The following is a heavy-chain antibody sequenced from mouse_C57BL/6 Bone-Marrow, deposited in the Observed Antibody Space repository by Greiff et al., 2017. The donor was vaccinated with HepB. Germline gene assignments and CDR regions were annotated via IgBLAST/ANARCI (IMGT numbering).Heavy chain of an antibody. CDR3: ARDASKDAMDY. J-gene: IGHJ4*01. D-gene: IGHD2-5*01. CDR2: SRNKANDYTT. CDR1: GFTFSDFY. Sequence: EVQRVESGGGLVQSGRSLRLSCATSGFTFSDFYMEWVRQAPGKGLEWIAASRNKANDYTTEYSASVKGRFIVSRDTSQSIRYLQMNALRAEDTAIYYCARDASKDAMDYWGQGTSVTVSS. V-gene: IGHV7-1*01.